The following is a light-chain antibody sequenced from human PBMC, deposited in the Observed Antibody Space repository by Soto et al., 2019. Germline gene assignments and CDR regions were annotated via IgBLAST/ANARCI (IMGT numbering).Light chain of an antibody. CDR1: QSVRSY. J-gene: IGKJ4*01. CDR2: DAS. V-gene: IGKV3-11*01. Sequence: EIVLTQSPATLSLSPGERATLSCSASQSVRSYLAWYQQKPGQAPRLLIYDASNRATGIPARFSGSGSGTDFTLTISSLEPEDFAVYYCQERSSWPLTFGGGTKVEIK. CDR3: QERSSWPLT.